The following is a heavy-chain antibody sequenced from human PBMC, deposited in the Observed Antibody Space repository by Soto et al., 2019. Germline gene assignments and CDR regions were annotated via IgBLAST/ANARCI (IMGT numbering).Heavy chain of an antibody. D-gene: IGHD2-15*01. V-gene: IGHV3-21*01. CDR3: ASGYCTGGSCYPPSNWFDP. CDR1: GFTFSSYS. Sequence: GGSLRLSCAASGFTFSSYSMNWVRQAPGKGLEWVSSISSSSSYIYYADSVKGRFTISRDNAKNSLYLQMNSLRAEDTAVYYCASGYCTGGSCYPPSNWFDPWGQGTLVTVSS. J-gene: IGHJ5*02. CDR2: ISSSSSYI.